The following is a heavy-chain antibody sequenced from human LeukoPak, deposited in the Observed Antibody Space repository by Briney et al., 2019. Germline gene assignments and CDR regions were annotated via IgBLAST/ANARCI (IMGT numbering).Heavy chain of an antibody. CDR3: ARGLLGSYYFDY. D-gene: IGHD2-21*01. V-gene: IGHV3-53*01. Sequence: GGSLRLSCAASGFTVSSNYMSWVRQAPGKGLEWVSVIYSGGSTYYADSVKGRFTISRDNSKNTLYLQMNSLRAEDTAVYYCARGLLGSYYFDYWGQGTLVTVSS. CDR1: GFTVSSNY. CDR2: IYSGGST. J-gene: IGHJ4*02.